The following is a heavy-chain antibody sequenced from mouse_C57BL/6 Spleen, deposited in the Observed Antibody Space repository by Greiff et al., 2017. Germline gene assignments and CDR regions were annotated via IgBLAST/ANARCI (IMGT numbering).Heavy chain of an antibody. CDR1: GYTFTDYE. J-gene: IGHJ2*01. CDR2: IDPETGGT. D-gene: IGHD2-3*01. CDR3: TRRIYDGYYFDY. V-gene: IGHV1-15*01. Sequence: VKLMESGAELVRPGASVTLSCKASGYTFTDYEMHWVKQTPVHGLEWIGAIDPETGGTAYNQKFKGKAILTADKSSSTAYMELRSLTSEDSAVYYCTRRIYDGYYFDYWGQGTTLTVSS.